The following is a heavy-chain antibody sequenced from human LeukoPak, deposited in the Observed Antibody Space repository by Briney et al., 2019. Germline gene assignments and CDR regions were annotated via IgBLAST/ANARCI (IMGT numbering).Heavy chain of an antibody. CDR3: AKEYGTPH. D-gene: IGHD4-17*01. V-gene: IGHV3-30-3*01. CDR1: GFTFSSYA. CDR2: ISYDGSNK. J-gene: IGHJ4*02. Sequence: GGSLRLSYAASGFTFSSYAMHWVRQAPGKGLEWVAVISYDGSNKYYADSVKGRFTISRDNSRNTLYLQMNSLRAEDTAVYFCAKEYGTPHWGQGTLVTVSS.